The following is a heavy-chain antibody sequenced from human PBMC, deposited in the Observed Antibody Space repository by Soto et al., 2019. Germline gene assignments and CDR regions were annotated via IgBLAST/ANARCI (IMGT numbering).Heavy chain of an antibody. V-gene: IGHV3-74*01. CDR2: IDSDGSST. Sequence: GGSLRLSCAASGFTFSSYWMHWVRQAPGKGLVWVSRIDSDGSSTSYADSVKGRFTISRDNAKNTLYLQMNSLRAEDTAVYYCARGISPAAFDPWGQGTLVTVSS. CDR3: ARGISPAAFDP. CDR1: GFTFSSYW. J-gene: IGHJ5*02. D-gene: IGHD6-25*01.